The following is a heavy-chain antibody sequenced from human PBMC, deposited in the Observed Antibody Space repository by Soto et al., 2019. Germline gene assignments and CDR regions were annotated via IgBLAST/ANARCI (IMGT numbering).Heavy chain of an antibody. J-gene: IGHJ4*02. CDR1: GFSLSTRGAC. V-gene: IGHV2-70*13. CDR2: IDWDDDK. Sequence: GSGPTLVNPTQTLTLTCTFSGFSLSTRGACVTWIRQPPGKALEWLALIDWDDDKYYSTSLKTRLTISKDTSKNQVALRMTPIDPLVTAFFYCARVPVILSVYSFDYWGEGTLVTFSS. CDR3: ARVPVILSVYSFDY. D-gene: IGHD3-9*01.